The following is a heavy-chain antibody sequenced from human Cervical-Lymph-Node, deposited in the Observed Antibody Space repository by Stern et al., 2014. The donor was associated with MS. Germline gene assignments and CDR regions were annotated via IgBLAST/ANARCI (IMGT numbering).Heavy chain of an antibody. D-gene: IGHD6-6*01. Sequence: EVQLVESGGGLVQPGRSLRLSCAASGFTFEDYAMHWVRQAPGEGLEWVSGISGNGGKTDYADSVKGRFTISRDNAKNSLYLQMDSLRAEDTALYYCAKDMRGGSSYAMDVWGQGTTVTVSS. CDR1: GFTFEDYA. CDR3: AKDMRGGSSYAMDV. V-gene: IGHV3-9*01. J-gene: IGHJ6*02. CDR2: ISGNGGKT.